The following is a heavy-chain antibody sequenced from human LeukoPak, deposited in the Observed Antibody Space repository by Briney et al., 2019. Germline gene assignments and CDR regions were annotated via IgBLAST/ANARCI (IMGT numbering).Heavy chain of an antibody. CDR3: ARGKSYYGPKDY. Sequence: GGSLRLSCAAPGFTFSSYAMSWVRQAPGQGLEWVSAISGSGGSTYYADSVKGRFTISRDNSKNTLYLQMNSLRAEDTAVYYCARGKSYYGPKDYWGQGTLVTVSS. D-gene: IGHD1-26*01. CDR1: GFTFSSYA. CDR2: ISGSGGST. V-gene: IGHV3-23*01. J-gene: IGHJ4*02.